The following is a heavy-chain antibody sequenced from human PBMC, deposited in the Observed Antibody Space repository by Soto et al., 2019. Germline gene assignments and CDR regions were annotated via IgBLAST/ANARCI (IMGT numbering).Heavy chain of an antibody. D-gene: IGHD1-20*01. CDR1: GYTVTGYY. V-gene: IGHV1-2*02. CDR2: INPNSGGT. CDR3: ARVGHSGIVGP. Sequence: ASVKVSCNASGYTVTGYYMHGVQQAPGQGLEWMGWINPNSGGTNYAQKFQGRVTMTRDTSISTAYMELSRLRSDDTAVYYCARVGHSGIVGPWGQGTLVTVSS. J-gene: IGHJ5*02.